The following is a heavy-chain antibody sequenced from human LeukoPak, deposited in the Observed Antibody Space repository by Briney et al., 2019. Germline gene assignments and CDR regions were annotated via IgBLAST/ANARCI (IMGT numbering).Heavy chain of an antibody. J-gene: IGHJ4*02. Sequence: PGGSLRLSCAASGFAFSSYGMSWVREAPGKGLEWVSAISASGGGTYNADSVKGRFTISRDNSKNTLYLHMNSLRAEDTAVYYCATRVAGIDYWGQGTLVTVSS. CDR3: ATRVAGIDY. CDR2: ISASGGGT. V-gene: IGHV3-23*01. CDR1: GFAFSSYG. D-gene: IGHD6-19*01.